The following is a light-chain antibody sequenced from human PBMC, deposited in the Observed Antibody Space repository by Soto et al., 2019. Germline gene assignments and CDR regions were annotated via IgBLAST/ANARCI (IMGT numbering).Light chain of an antibody. CDR2: SNN. J-gene: IGLJ2*01. CDR3: AAWDDTLKGAV. Sequence: QAVVTQPPSASGTPGQRVTISCSGSSSNIGKNTVNWYQQLPGTAPKLLIYSNNQRPSGVPDRFSGSKSDTSASLAISGLQSEDEADYYCAAWDDTLKGAVFGGGTKVTVL. CDR1: SSNIGKNT. V-gene: IGLV1-44*01.